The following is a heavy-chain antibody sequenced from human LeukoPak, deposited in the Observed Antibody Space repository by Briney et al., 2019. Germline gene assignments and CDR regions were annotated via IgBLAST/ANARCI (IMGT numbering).Heavy chain of an antibody. Sequence: ASVKVSCKASGYTFTGYYMHWVRQATGQELEWMGWMNPNSGNTGYAQKFQGRVTITRNTSISTAYMELSSLRSEDTAVYYCARGVVRGVIPYIDYWGQGTLVTVSS. CDR2: MNPNSGNT. V-gene: IGHV1-8*03. D-gene: IGHD3-10*01. CDR1: GYTFTGYY. CDR3: ARGVVRGVIPYIDY. J-gene: IGHJ4*02.